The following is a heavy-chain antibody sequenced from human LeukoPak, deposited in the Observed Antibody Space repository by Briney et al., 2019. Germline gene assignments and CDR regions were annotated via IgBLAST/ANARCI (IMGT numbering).Heavy chain of an antibody. D-gene: IGHD6-13*01. V-gene: IGHV4-38-2*01. CDR3: ARHVRATGGSRGVFYFDF. CDR1: GYSITRGYH. CDR2: VSHIRVT. J-gene: IGHJ4*02. Sequence: SETLSLTCVVSGYSITRGYHWAWIRPPPGKGVEWIGKVSHIRVTYYNPSLTSRVTLSVDTSKNQFSLGLVSVIAADTAVYYCARHVRATGGSRGVFYFDFWGQGTLVPVS.